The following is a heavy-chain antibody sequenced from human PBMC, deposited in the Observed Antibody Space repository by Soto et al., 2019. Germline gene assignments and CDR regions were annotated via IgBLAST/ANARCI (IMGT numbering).Heavy chain of an antibody. J-gene: IGHJ4*02. Sequence: QVQLVESGGGVVQPGASLRLSCAASGFRFKSFVMHWVRQAPGKGLDWVAFTSYDGNNKDYGDSVKGRFTVSRDNSQNTLHLQMDFLRPEDTALYYCARWGTTGGFDLWCQGTLVSVSS. CDR2: TSYDGNNK. CDR3: ARWGTTGGFDL. D-gene: IGHD3-16*01. CDR1: GFRFKSFV. V-gene: IGHV3-30*03.